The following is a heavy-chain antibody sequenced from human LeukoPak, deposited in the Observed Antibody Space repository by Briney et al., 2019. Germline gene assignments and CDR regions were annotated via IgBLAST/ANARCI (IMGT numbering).Heavy chain of an antibody. CDR1: GFTFNNYG. Sequence: GGSLRLSCAASGFTFNNYGMHWVRQAPGKGLEWVAFIRYNGNNQYYADSVKGRFTISRDNSKNTLYLQMNSLRAEDTAIYYCARDRTIAAAGTPADYWGQGTLVTVSS. D-gene: IGHD6-13*01. J-gene: IGHJ4*02. CDR2: IRYNGNNQ. V-gene: IGHV3-30*02. CDR3: ARDRTIAAAGTPADY.